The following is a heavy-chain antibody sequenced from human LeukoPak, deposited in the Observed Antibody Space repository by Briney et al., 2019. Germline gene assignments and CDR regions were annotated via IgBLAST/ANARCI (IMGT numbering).Heavy chain of an antibody. V-gene: IGHV3-23*01. Sequence: GGSLRFSCAASGFTFSSYAMSWVRQAPGKGLEWVSAISGSGGSTYYADSVKGRFTISSDNSKNTLYLQMNSLRAEDTAVYYCAKAVRQIAAPATYYFDYWGQGTLVTVSS. CDR2: ISGSGGST. D-gene: IGHD6-13*01. CDR3: AKAVRQIAAPATYYFDY. J-gene: IGHJ4*02. CDR1: GFTFSSYA.